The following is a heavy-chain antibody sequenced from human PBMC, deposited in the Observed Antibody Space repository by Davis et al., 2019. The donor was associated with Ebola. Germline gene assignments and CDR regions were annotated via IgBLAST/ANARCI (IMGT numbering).Heavy chain of an antibody. CDR1: GGSISSGGYY. D-gene: IGHD4-23*01. Sequence: PSETLSLTCTVSGGSISSGGYYWSWIRQHPGKGLEWIGYIYYSGSTYYNPSLKSRVTISVDTSKNQFSLKLSSVTAADTAVYYCARDHGYGGNSGYYGMDVWGQGTTVTVSS. V-gene: IGHV4-31*03. J-gene: IGHJ6*02. CDR3: ARDHGYGGNSGYYGMDV. CDR2: IYYSGST.